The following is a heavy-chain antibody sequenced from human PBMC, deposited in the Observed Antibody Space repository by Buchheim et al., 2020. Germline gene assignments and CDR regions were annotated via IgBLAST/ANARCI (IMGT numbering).Heavy chain of an antibody. CDR2: IYTSGST. CDR3: ARDWSSSSWEGFDY. Sequence: QVQLQESGPGLVKPSETLSLTCTVSGGSMNSGSYYWSWIRKPAGKGLEWIGRIYTSGSTTYNPSLKSRVTILVDTSKKQVSLKLSSVTAADTAVYYCARDWSSSSWEGFDYWGQGTL. CDR1: GGSMNSGSYY. J-gene: IGHJ4*02. V-gene: IGHV4-61*02. D-gene: IGHD6-13*01.